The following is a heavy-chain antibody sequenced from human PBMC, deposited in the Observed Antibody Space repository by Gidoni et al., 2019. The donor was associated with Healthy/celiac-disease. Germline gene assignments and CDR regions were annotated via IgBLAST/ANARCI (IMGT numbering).Heavy chain of an antibody. CDR1: GFTFSSYA. CDR2: ISGSGGST. V-gene: IGHV3-23*01. CDR3: AKDFAMVRGVMDAFDI. J-gene: IGHJ3*02. D-gene: IGHD3-10*01. Sequence: EVQLLESVGGLVQPGGSLRLSCAASGFTFSSYAMSWVRQAPGKGLEWVSAISGSGGSTYYADSVKGRFTISRDNSKNTLYLQMNSLRAEDTAVYYCAKDFAMVRGVMDAFDIWGQGTMVTVSS.